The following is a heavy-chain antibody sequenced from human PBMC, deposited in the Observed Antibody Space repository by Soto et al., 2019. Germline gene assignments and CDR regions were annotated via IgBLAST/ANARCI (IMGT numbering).Heavy chain of an antibody. V-gene: IGHV4-61*01. CDR3: ASGKVRYYFNY. CDR2: IFYGKST. Sequence: SETLSLTCTVSGASVSDGSHYWSWFRQAPGKGLEWIGYIFYGKSTYSNTSLRSRVAVSVDTSKNQFYLQMGPVTAADTAVYYCASGKVRYYFNYWGPGTLVTVSS. CDR1: GASVSDGSHY. J-gene: IGHJ4*02.